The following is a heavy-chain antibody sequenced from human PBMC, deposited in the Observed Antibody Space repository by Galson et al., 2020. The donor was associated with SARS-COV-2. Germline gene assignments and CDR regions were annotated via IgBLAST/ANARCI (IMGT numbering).Heavy chain of an antibody. D-gene: IGHD3-3*01. V-gene: IGHV3-30*01. CDR1: GFTFSSYA. J-gene: IGHJ6*02. Sequence: GGSLRLSFAASGFTFSSYAMHWVRQAPGKGLEWVAVISYDGSNKYYADSVKGRFTISRDNSKNTLYLQMNSLRAEDTAVYYCARDRGSGYYYYYYGMDVWGQGTTVTVSS. CDR3: ARDRGSGYYYYYYGMDV. CDR2: ISYDGSNK.